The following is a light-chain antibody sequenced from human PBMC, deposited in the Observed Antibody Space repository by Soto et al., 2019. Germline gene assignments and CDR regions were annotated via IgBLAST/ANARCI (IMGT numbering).Light chain of an antibody. Sequence: SYELPQPPSVSVAPGQTARITCGGNNIGSKRVHWYQQKPGQAPVLVVYDDSDRPSVIPERFSGDKSGNTATLTISRVEVGDEADYYCQVWDSSSEHYVFGTGTKVTVL. V-gene: IGLV3-21*02. CDR3: QVWDSSSEHYV. CDR2: DDS. J-gene: IGLJ1*01. CDR1: NIGSKR.